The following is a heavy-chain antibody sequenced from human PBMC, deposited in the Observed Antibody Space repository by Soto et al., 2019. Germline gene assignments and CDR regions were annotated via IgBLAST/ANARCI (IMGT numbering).Heavy chain of an antibody. CDR3: ARYGGHAFDI. V-gene: IGHV1-46*01. J-gene: IGHJ3*02. CDR1: GYTFTSYY. CDR2: INPSGGST. Sequence: ASVKVSCKASGYTFTSYYMHWVRQAPGQGLEWMGIINPSGGSTSYAQKYQGRVTKNRDTSTSTVYMELSSLRSEDTAVYYCARYGGHAFDIWGQGTMVTVSS. D-gene: IGHD4-17*01.